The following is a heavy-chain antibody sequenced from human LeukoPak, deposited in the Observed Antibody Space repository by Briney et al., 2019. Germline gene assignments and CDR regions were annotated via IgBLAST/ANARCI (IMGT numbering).Heavy chain of an antibody. CDR3: ARGYLTIAAAVDY. J-gene: IGHJ4*02. CDR1: GFTFSSYS. D-gene: IGHD6-13*01. V-gene: IGHV3-21*01. Sequence: GGSQRLSCAASGFTFSSYSMNWVRQAPGKGLEWVSSISSSSSYIYYADSVKGRFTISRDNAKNSLYLQMNSLRAEDTAVYYCARGYLTIAAAVDYWGQGTLVTVSS. CDR2: ISSSSSYI.